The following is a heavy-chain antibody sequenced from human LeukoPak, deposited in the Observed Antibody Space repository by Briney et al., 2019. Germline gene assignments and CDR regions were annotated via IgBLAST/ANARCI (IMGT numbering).Heavy chain of an antibody. V-gene: IGHV3-30*18. Sequence: GRSLRLSCAASGFTFSSYGMHWVRQAPGKGLERVAVISYDGSNKYYADSVKGRFTISRDNSKNTLYLQMNSLRAEDTAVYYCAKEAQDGWYYYYGMDVWGQGTTVTVSS. CDR1: GFTFSSYG. CDR2: ISYDGSNK. D-gene: IGHD6-19*01. J-gene: IGHJ6*02. CDR3: AKEAQDGWYYYYGMDV.